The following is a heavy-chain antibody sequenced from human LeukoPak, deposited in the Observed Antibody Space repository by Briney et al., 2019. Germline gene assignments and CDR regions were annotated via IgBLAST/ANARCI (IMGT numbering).Heavy chain of an antibody. CDR2: IYYSGST. V-gene: IGHV4-59*01. CDR3: ARSPEDSSSSWTFDY. Sequence: SETLSLTCTVSGGSISSYYWSWIRLPPGKGLEWIGYIYYSGSTNYNPSLKSRVTISVDTSKNQFSLKLSSVTAADTAVYYCARSPEDSSSSWTFDYWGQGTLVTVSS. CDR1: GGSISSYY. D-gene: IGHD6-6*01. J-gene: IGHJ4*02.